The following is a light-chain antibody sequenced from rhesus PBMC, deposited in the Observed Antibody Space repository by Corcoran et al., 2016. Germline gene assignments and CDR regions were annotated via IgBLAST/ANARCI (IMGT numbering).Light chain of an antibody. Sequence: EIVMTQSPATLSLSPGERATLSCRASQSVSSTLAWYQQNPGQAPRLLLYGASSRATGIPDRFSGSGSGTEFTLTISSLEPEDFAVYYCQQYNNWPLTFGGGTKVEIK. CDR3: QQYNNWPLT. CDR2: GAS. CDR1: QSVSST. V-gene: IGKV3-42*03. J-gene: IGKJ4*01.